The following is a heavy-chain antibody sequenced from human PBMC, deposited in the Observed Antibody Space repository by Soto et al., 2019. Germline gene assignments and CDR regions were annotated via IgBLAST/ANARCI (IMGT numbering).Heavy chain of an antibody. D-gene: IGHD1-20*01. CDR2: MNPNTGNT. CDR1: GYTLTHYV. CDR3: AREITGTFPN. Sequence: ASVKVSCKASGYTLTHYVVHWVRQAPGQGLEWMGWMNPNTGNTGYAQKFQGRVTMTRNTSISTAYMELSSLRSEDTAVYYCAREITGTFPNWGQGTLVTVS. J-gene: IGHJ4*02. V-gene: IGHV1-8*02.